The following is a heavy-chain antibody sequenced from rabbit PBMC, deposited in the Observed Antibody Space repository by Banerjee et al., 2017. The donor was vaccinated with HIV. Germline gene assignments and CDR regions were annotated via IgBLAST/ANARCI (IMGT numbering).Heavy chain of an antibody. CDR1: GFSFSSSYW. Sequence: EESGGDLVKPEGSLTLTCTASGFSFSSSYWICWVRQAPGKGLEWIGCIATGDGNTYYASWAKGRFTISEPSSTTVTLQMTSLTVADTATYFCARGGNLWGPGTLVTDS. CDR3: ARGGNL. V-gene: IGHV1S45*01. J-gene: IGHJ4*01. CDR2: IATGDGNT.